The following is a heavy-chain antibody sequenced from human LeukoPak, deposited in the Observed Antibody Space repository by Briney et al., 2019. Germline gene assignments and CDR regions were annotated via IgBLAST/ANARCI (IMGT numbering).Heavy chain of an antibody. CDR3: ARQGSSSGWDGAFDI. D-gene: IGHD6-13*01. CDR2: IYYSGST. CDR1: GGSISRSSYY. V-gene: IGHV4-39*01. J-gene: IGHJ3*02. Sequence: SETLSLTCIVSGGSISRSSYYWGWIRQPPGKGLEWIGSIYYSGSTYYNPSLKSRVTISVDTSKNQFSLKLSSVTAADTAVYYCARQGSSSGWDGAFDIWGQGTMVTVSS.